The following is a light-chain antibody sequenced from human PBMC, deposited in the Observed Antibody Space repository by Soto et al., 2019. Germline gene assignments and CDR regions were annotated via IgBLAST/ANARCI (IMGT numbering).Light chain of an antibody. J-gene: IGLJ2*01. V-gene: IGLV1-47*01. CDR3: AAWDDRLRGTV. CDR2: RNN. CDR1: SSNIGSNY. Sequence: QSVLTQPPSASGTPGQRVTISCSGSSSNIGSNYVYWYQQLPGTAPKLLIYRNNQRPSGVPDRFSGSKSGTTASLAISGLRSEDEDEYYCAAWDDRLRGTVFGGGTKRTV.